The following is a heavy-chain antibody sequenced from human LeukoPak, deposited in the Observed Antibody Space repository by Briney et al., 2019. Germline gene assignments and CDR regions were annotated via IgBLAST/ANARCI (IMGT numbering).Heavy chain of an antibody. CDR1: GYTFTDYY. CDR3: ARSDYVWGSYRHIDY. D-gene: IGHD3-16*02. CDR2: INCNSDST. V-gene: IGHV1-2*02. J-gene: IGHJ4*02. Sequence: EASVKVSCKTSGYTFTDYYIHWVRQAPGQGLEWMGWINCNSDSTRFAQEFQGRVTMTRDTPSSTVHMDLARLRPDDTAVYFCARSDYVWGSYRHIDYWGQGTQVTVSS.